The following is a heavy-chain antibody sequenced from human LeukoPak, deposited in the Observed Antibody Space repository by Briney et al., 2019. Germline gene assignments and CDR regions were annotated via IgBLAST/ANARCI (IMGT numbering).Heavy chain of an antibody. V-gene: IGHV1-18*01. CDR3: ASGGCSSTSCSLLY. J-gene: IGHJ4*02. CDR1: GYTFTSYG. D-gene: IGHD2-2*01. CDR2: ISAYNGNA. Sequence: GASVKVSCKASGYTFTSYGISWVRQAPGQGLEWMGWISAYNGNANYAQKLQGRVTMTTDTSTSTAYMELRSLRSDDTAVYYCASGGCSSTSCSLLYWGQGILVTVSS.